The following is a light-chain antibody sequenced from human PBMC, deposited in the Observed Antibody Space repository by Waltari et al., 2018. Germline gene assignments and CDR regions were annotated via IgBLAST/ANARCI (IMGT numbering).Light chain of an antibody. CDR3: STWDDSLKTYV. V-gene: IGLV10-54*04. Sequence: QAGLTQPPSVSKGLRETATVTCTGNNNELAREGAAWLQQHQGHPPKLLFYRNNNRPSGISERFSASRSRDTAFLTITGLQLEDEADYYCSTWDDSLKTYVFGPGTKLTVL. CDR1: NNELAREG. CDR2: RNN. J-gene: IGLJ1*01.